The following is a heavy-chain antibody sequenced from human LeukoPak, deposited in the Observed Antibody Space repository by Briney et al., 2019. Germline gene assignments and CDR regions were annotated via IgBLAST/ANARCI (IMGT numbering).Heavy chain of an antibody. D-gene: IGHD5-18*01. Sequence: GGSLRLSCAASGFTFSSYWMSWVRQAPGKGLEWVANIKQDGSEKYYVDSVKGRFTISRDNAKNSLYLQMNSLRAEDTAIYYCAKEGDTAIPPYYFDYWGQGTLVTVSS. CDR2: IKQDGSEK. CDR1: GFTFSSYW. J-gene: IGHJ4*02. V-gene: IGHV3-7*03. CDR3: AKEGDTAIPPYYFDY.